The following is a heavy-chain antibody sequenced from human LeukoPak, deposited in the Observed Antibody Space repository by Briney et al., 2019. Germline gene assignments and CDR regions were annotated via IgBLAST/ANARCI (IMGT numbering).Heavy chain of an antibody. V-gene: IGHV1-2*02. CDR3: ARGLRVSPAFDY. D-gene: IGHD2-2*01. CDR1: GYSFTGYY. J-gene: IGHJ4*02. Sequence: VASVKVSCKASGYSFTGYYMHWVRQAPGQGLEWMGWINPYSGGTNYAQKFQGRVTMTRDTSIITAYMELSRLRSDDTAVYYRARGLRVSPAFDYWGQGTLVTVSS. CDR2: INPYSGGT.